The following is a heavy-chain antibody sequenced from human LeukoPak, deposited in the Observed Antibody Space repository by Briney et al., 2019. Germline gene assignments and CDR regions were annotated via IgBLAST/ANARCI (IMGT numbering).Heavy chain of an antibody. CDR3: ARHSDCGGDCYILDY. V-gene: IGHV4-59*08. Sequence: SETLSLTCTVSGGSISSYYWNWIRQSPGKGLEWIGYIYYSGSTNYNPSLKSRVTISVDTSKNQFSLKLSSVTAADTAVYYCARHSDCGGDCYILDYWGQGTLVTVSS. J-gene: IGHJ4*02. D-gene: IGHD2-21*01. CDR1: GGSISSYY. CDR2: IYYSGST.